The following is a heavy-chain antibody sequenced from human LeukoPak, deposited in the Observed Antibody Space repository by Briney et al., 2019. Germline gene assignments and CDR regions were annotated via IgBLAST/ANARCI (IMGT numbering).Heavy chain of an antibody. J-gene: IGHJ4*02. CDR1: GYTFTSYG. Sequence: ASVKVSCKASGYTFTSYGINWVRQAPGQGLELMGWISAYNGNTNYAQKLQGRVTMTTDTATSTAYMELRSLRSDDTAVYYCARARYSISDLGYWGQGTLVTVSS. CDR2: ISAYNGNT. D-gene: IGHD6-13*01. CDR3: ARARYSISDLGY. V-gene: IGHV1-18*01.